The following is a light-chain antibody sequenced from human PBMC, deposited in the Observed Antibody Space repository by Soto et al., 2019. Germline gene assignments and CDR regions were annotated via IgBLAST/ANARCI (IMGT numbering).Light chain of an antibody. V-gene: IGLV1-40*01. J-gene: IGLJ3*02. CDR2: GNS. Sequence: QSVLTQPPSVSGAPGQRVTISCTGSSSNIGAGYDVHWYQQLPGTAPKLLIYGNSNRPSGVPDRFSGSKSGTSASLAITGRPAEDEADYYSQSSDSSLSDWVFGAGTKVTVL. CDR3: QSSDSSLSDWV. CDR1: SSNIGAGYD.